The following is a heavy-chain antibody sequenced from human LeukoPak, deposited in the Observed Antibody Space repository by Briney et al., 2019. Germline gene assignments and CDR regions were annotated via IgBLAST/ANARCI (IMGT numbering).Heavy chain of an antibody. CDR3: ARVKYNWNDIFENWFDP. CDR2: IDADTGNR. Sequence: ASAKVSCKASGYTFTSYHIHWVRQAPGQGLEWMGWIDADTGNRGYAQKFQGRVTMTRDTSISTAYMELSSLRSEDSAVYYCARVKYNWNDIFENWFDPWGQGTLVTVSS. CDR1: GYTFTSYH. J-gene: IGHJ5*02. D-gene: IGHD1-1*01. V-gene: IGHV1-8*01.